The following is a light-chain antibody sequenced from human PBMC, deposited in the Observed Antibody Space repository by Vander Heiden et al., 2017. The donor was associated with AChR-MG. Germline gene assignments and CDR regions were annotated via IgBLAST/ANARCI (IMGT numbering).Light chain of an antibody. CDR2: GNS. J-gene: IGLJ3*02. CDR1: TSRLGAGPD. Sequence: QSVLTQPPSVSGALGQRGTVSCTGTTSRLGAGPDVTWYQHRPGTAPRLLIYGNSNRPSGVPDRFSGSKSGTSASLVITGLQAEDEADYYCQSYDSSRSGRGFGGGTKLTVL. V-gene: IGLV1-40*01. CDR3: QSYDSSRSGRG.